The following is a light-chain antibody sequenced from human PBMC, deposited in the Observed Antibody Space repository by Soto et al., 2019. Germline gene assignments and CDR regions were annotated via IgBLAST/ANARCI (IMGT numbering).Light chain of an antibody. CDR2: DVS. V-gene: IGLV2-11*01. CDR3: CAYAGSYSWV. CDR1: SSDVGGYNY. Sequence: QSALTQPRSVSGSPGQSVTISCTGTSSDVGGYNYVSWYQQHPGKAPKLMIYDVSKRPSGVPDRFSGSKFGNTASLTISGLQAEDEADYYFCAYAGSYSWVFGGGTQLPV. J-gene: IGLJ3*02.